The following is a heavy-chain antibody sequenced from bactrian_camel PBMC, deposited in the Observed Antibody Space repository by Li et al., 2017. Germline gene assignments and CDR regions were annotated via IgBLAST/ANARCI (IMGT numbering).Heavy chain of an antibody. CDR3: AAKPCWLAMEYYWY. D-gene: IGHD1*01. J-gene: IGHJ4*01. CDR1: KYPTSTYC. V-gene: IGHV3S1*01. Sequence: HVQLVESGGGSVQDGGSLKLSCIAAPKYPTSTYCMAWFRQGAGKQREAVATTYTGVGYGRTWYADSVKDRFTISKASAENTLYLQMNSLKPEDTAMYYCAAKPCWLAMEYYWYWGQGTQVTVS. CDR2: TYTGVGYGRT.